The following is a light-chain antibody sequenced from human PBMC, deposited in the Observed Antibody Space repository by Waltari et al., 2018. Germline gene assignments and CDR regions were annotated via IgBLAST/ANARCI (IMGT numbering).Light chain of an antibody. J-gene: IGKJ1*01. CDR1: QSIANN. V-gene: IGKV3D-15*01. CDR2: GVS. Sequence: EIVLMQSPATLSVSPGEGATLSCRASQSIANNLAWYQQKPGQAPSIPMYGVSIRATGLPARFSGSGFGTEFTLTISSLQSEDFAVYYCQQYSHWPRTFGQGTKVEIK. CDR3: QQYSHWPRT.